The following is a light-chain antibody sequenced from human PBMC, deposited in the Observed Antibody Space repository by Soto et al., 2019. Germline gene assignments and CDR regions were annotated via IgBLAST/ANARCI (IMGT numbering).Light chain of an antibody. Sequence: DIQMTQSPSTLSASVGDRVTITCRASQSISSWLAWYQQKPGKAPKLLIYRASSLEGGVPSRFSGSGSGTEFTLTISSLQPDDFATYYCQQYDSYRTFGQGXKVDIK. CDR3: QQYDSYRT. J-gene: IGKJ1*01. CDR2: RAS. CDR1: QSISSW. V-gene: IGKV1-5*03.